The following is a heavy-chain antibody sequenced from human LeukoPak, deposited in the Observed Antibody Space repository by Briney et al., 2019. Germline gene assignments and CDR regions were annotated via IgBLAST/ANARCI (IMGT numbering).Heavy chain of an antibody. CDR3: ARDTYYRSTGFAFDL. Sequence: ASVKVACKASGYTFTNYYMHWVRQAPGKGLAWMGIINPSGGSTSYAQKFQGRVTMTRDTSTSTVYMELSSLASEDTAVYYCARDTYYRSTGFAFDLWGQGTMVTVSS. D-gene: IGHD2-2*01. V-gene: IGHV1-46*01. CDR2: INPSGGST. CDR1: GYTFTNYY. J-gene: IGHJ3*01.